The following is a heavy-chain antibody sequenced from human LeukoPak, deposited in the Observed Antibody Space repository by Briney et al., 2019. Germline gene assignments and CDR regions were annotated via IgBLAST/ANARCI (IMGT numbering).Heavy chain of an antibody. V-gene: IGHV4-4*02. CDR3: ARDGAGYCSSTSCYYIS. CDR1: GGSISSSNW. D-gene: IGHD2-2*01. J-gene: IGHJ4*02. Sequence: SGTLSLTCAVSGGSISSSNWWSWVRQPPGKGLEWIGEIYHSGSTNYNPSLKSRVTISVDKSKIQFSLKLSSVTAADTAVYYCARDGAGYCSSTSCYYISWGQGTLVTVSS. CDR2: IYHSGST.